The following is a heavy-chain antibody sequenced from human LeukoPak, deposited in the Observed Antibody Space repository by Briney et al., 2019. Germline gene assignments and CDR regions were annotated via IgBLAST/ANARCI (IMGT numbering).Heavy chain of an antibody. Sequence: SETLSLTCTVAGASISSGGYYWSWIRQHPGRGLEWIGYMYYSGSTYYNPSLKSRVTISVDTSKNQFSLKLSSVTAADTAVYYCARRIAAAGTRWFDPWGQGTLVTVSS. V-gene: IGHV4-31*03. CDR1: GASISSGGYY. J-gene: IGHJ5*02. CDR3: ARRIAAAGTRWFDP. CDR2: MYYSGST. D-gene: IGHD6-13*01.